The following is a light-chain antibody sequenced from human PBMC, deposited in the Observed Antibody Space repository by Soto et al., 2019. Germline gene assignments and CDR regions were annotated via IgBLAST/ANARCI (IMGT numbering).Light chain of an antibody. CDR2: VAS. CDR1: QSVSRN. J-gene: IGKJ4*01. Sequence: EIVMTQSPATLSVSPGERATLSCRASQSVSRNLAWYQHKPGQAPRLLIYVASTRATGIPARFSGSGSGTEFTLTISSLQSEDFAVYYWQQYNNWPLTFGGGTKVEIK. CDR3: QQYNNWPLT. V-gene: IGKV3-15*01.